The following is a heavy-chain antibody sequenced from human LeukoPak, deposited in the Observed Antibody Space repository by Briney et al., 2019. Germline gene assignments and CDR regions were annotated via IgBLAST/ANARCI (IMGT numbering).Heavy chain of an antibody. V-gene: IGHV3-7*01. CDR2: IKQDGSEK. D-gene: IGHD1-7*01. Sequence: GGSLRLSRGASGFTFSSYWMSWVRQAPGRGLEWVANIKQDGSEKDYVDSVKGRFTISRDNAKNSLYLQMSNLRAEDTAIYYCATLGGTARFDPWGQGTLVTVSS. J-gene: IGHJ5*02. CDR3: ATLGGTARFDP. CDR1: GFTFSSYW.